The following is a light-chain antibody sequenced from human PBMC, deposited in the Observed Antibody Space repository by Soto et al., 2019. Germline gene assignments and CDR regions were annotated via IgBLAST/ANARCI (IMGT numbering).Light chain of an antibody. CDR1: QSVSTY. V-gene: IGKV3-11*01. J-gene: IGKJ4*01. CDR3: KTRRNCNPV. CDR2: DAS. Sequence: ILLTHSPGALSWSPGERAAGSCRASQSVSTYVTYLAWYQQKPGQAPRLLIYDASNRATGIPARFSGMGSGKELTTTITSIAPEDFEVHYCKTRRNCNPVFGGGT.